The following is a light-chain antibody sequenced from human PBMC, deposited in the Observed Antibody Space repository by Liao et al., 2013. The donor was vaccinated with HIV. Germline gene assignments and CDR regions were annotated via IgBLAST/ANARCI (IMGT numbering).Light chain of an antibody. CDR1: NIGSKS. V-gene: IGLV3-21*01. Sequence: SYELTQSPSVSVAPGKTARITCGGINIGSKSVHWYQQRPGQAPVLVIYYDSDRPSGIPERFSGSNSGNTATLTISRVEAGDEADYYCQVWDNNFYVFGTGTKVTVL. J-gene: IGLJ1*01. CDR3: QVWDNNFYV. CDR2: YDS.